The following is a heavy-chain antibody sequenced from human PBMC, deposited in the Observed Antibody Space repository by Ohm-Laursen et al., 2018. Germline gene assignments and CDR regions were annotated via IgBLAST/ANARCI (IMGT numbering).Heavy chain of an antibody. Sequence: LRLSCAASGFTFDDYTMYWVRQAPGKGLEWVSGISWNSASIAYADSVKGRFTISRDNAKKSLYLQMNSLRAEDTALYYCVKDISYYDSSGPVCAWGQGTLVTVSS. CDR1: GFTFDDYT. J-gene: IGHJ5*02. CDR2: ISWNSASI. V-gene: IGHV3-9*01. CDR3: VKDISYYDSSGPVCA. D-gene: IGHD3-22*01.